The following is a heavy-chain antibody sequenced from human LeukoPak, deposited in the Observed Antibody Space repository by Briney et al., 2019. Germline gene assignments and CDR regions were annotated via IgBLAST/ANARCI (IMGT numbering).Heavy chain of an antibody. V-gene: IGHV3-66*02. CDR2: IYSDDST. D-gene: IGHD5-24*01. Sequence: GGSLRLSCAASGFTVSSNYMSWVRQTPGEGLEWVSVIYSDDSTNYADSVKGRFTISRENPKNRLYLQMNSLRADDTAVYYCARVGYRLQDFDYWGQGALVTVSS. CDR3: ARVGYRLQDFDY. CDR1: GFTVSSNY. J-gene: IGHJ4*02.